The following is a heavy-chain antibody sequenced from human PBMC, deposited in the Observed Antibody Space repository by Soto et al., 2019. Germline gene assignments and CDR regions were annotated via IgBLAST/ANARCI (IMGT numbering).Heavy chain of an antibody. CDR2: INPNSGAT. Sequence: ASVKFSCKASGYMFTGNYMHGVRQAPGQGLEYMGWINPNSGATNYAQKCQGRVTMTWDTSISTAYVELSRLRSDDTAVYYCAPHYPDSSGYFDHWGQGTLVTVSS. V-gene: IGHV1-2*02. D-gene: IGHD3-22*01. CDR1: GYMFTGNY. CDR3: APHYPDSSGYFDH. J-gene: IGHJ4*02.